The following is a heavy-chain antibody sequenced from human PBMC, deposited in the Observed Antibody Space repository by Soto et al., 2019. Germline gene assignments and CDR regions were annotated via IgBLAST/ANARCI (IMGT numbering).Heavy chain of an antibody. D-gene: IGHD1-1*01. Sequence: GSLILFFAGSGSTFTDFTMTLVRQAPGKGLEWVSAISGDGLSTYYAGSVKGRFTISRDNSKTTLYLQMNSLRAEDTAVYYCARRPDAFDIWGRGTMVTVSS. CDR3: ARRPDAFDI. V-gene: IGHV3-23*01. J-gene: IGHJ3*02. CDR1: GSTFTDFT. CDR2: ISGDGLST.